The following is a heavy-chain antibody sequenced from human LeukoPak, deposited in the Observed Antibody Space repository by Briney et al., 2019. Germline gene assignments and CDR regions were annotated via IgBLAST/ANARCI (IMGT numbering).Heavy chain of an antibody. D-gene: IGHD3-22*01. J-gene: IGHJ1*01. CDR3: ARGQRYYYDSSGPEYFQH. Sequence: SETLSLTCTVSGGSISSSSYYWGWIRQPPGKGLEWIGSIYYSGSTYYNPSLKSRVTISVDTSKNRFSLKLSSVAAADTAVYYCARGQRYYYDSSGPEYFQHWGQGTLVTVSS. CDR2: IYYSGST. CDR1: GGSISSSSYY. V-gene: IGHV4-39*07.